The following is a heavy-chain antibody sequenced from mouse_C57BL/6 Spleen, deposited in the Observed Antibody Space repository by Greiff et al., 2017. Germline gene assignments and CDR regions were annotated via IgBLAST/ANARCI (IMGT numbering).Heavy chain of an antibody. Sequence: VQLQQPGAELVKPGASVKVSCKASGYTFTSYWMHWVKQRPGQGLEWIGRIHPSDSDTNYNQKFKGKATLTVDKSSSNAYMQLSSLRSEDSAVYYCANGDYDDGYYAMDYWGQGTSVTVSS. CDR2: IHPSDSDT. J-gene: IGHJ4*01. V-gene: IGHV1-74*01. CDR1: GYTFTSYW. D-gene: IGHD2-4*01. CDR3: ANGDYDDGYYAMDY.